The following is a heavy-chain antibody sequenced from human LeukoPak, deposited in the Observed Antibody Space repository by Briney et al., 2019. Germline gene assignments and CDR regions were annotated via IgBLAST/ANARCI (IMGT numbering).Heavy chain of an antibody. D-gene: IGHD3-16*01. J-gene: IGHJ5*02. V-gene: IGHV3-30*02. CDR2: VHHDGSNK. CDR3: AKGDKMLTWRRTYNRFDP. CDR1: GFTFSSYG. Sequence: GGSLRLSCAASGFTFSSYGMHWVRQAPGKGLDWVAFVHHDGSNKYYADYVRGPFTISRDNSKNTLYLQMNSLRAEDTAVYFCAKGDKMLTWRRTYNRFDPWGQGTLVTVSS.